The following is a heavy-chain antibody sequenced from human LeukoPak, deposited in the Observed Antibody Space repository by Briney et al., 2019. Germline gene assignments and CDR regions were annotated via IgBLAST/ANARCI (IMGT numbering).Heavy chain of an antibody. CDR1: GFTFSSYW. J-gene: IGHJ4*02. CDR3: ARDRVVDIITFGGVIGDFDY. D-gene: IGHD3-16*02. V-gene: IGHV3-7*01. CDR2: IKQDGSEK. Sequence: TGGSLRLSCAASGFTFSSYWMSWVRQAPGKGLEWVANIKQDGSEKYYVDSVKGRFTISRDNAKNSLYLQMNSLRAEDTAVYYCARDRVVDIITFGGVIGDFDYSGQGTLVTVSS.